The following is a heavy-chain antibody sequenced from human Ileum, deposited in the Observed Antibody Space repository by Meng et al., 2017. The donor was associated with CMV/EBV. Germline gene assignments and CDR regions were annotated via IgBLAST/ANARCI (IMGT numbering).Heavy chain of an antibody. CDR3: ATSLGYPSNRFDY. Sequence: GESLKISCAASGFTFSSYWMHWVRQAPGKGLVWVSRINSDGSSTTYADSVKGRFTISRDNAKNTLYLQMNSLRAEDTAVYYCATSLGYPSNRFDYWGPGTLVTVSS. J-gene: IGHJ4*02. CDR1: GFTFSSYW. CDR2: INSDGSST. V-gene: IGHV3-74*01. D-gene: IGHD4-11*01.